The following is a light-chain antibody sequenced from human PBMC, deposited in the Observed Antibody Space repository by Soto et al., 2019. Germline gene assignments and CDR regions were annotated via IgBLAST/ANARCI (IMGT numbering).Light chain of an antibody. CDR3: CSYAGSRTFHDV. CDR1: SSDVGSYNL. Sequence: QSVLTQPASVSGSPGQSITISCTGTSSDVGSYNLVSWYQQHPGKAPKLMIYEVSKRPSGVSNRFSGSKSGNTAALTISGLQAEDEADYSCCSYAGSRTFHDVFGTGTKLTVL. V-gene: IGLV2-23*02. CDR2: EVS. J-gene: IGLJ1*01.